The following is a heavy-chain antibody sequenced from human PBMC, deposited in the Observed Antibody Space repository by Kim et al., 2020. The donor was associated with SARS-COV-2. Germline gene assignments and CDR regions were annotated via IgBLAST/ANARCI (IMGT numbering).Heavy chain of an antibody. CDR3: AKSPFSSGWYRQFDY. Sequence: GGSLRLSCAASGFTFSSYGMTWVRQAPGKGLEWVSATTGGGGSTYYADSVKGRFTISRDNSNNTLYLQMNSLRAEDTAIYYCAKSPFSSGWYRQFDYWG. V-gene: IGHV3-23*01. D-gene: IGHD6-19*01. CDR2: TTGGGGST. CDR1: GFTFSSYG. J-gene: IGHJ4*01.